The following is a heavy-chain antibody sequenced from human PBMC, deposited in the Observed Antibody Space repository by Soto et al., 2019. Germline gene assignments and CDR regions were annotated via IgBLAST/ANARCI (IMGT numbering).Heavy chain of an antibody. CDR1: GLTFTAHG. V-gene: IGHV3-33*01. D-gene: IGHD3-10*01. CDR3: ARDRGVTYLDS. CDR2: IWSDGSNK. Sequence: QVQLVESGGGVVQPGESLTLSCTTSGLTFTAHGFHWVRQTPGKGPEWVAMIWSDGSNKYYADSVQGRFTISRDNSKNTVSLQMSSLRVEDTALYFCARDRGVTYLDSWGQGTLVTVSS. J-gene: IGHJ4*02.